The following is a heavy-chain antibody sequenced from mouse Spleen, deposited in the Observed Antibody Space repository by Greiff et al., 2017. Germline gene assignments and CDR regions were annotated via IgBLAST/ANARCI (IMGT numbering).Heavy chain of an antibody. V-gene: IGHV1-74*01. D-gene: IGHD2-12*01. CDR2: IHPSDSDT. J-gene: IGHJ4*01. CDR1: GYTFTSYW. Sequence: QVQLKQPGAELVKPGASVKVSCKASGYTFTSYWMHWVKQRPGQGLEWIGRIHPSDSDTNYNQKFKGKATLTVDKSSSTAYMQLSSLTSEDSAVYYCAIKYDVSYYYAMDYWGQGTSVTVSS. CDR3: AIKYDVSYYYAMDY.